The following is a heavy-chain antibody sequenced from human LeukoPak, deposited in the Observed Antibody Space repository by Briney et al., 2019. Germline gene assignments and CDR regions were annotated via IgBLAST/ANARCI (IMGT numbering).Heavy chain of an antibody. D-gene: IGHD1-26*01. V-gene: IGHV4-39*01. CDR1: GGSISSSSYY. CDR2: IYYSGST. J-gene: IGHJ4*02. Sequence: PSETLSLTCTASGGSISSSSYYWGWIRQPPGKGLEWIGSIYYSGSTYYNPSLKSRVTMSVDTSKNQFSLKLSSVTAADTAVYYCAGTHGQWELLQSNFDYWGQGTLVTVSS. CDR3: AGTHGQWELLQSNFDY.